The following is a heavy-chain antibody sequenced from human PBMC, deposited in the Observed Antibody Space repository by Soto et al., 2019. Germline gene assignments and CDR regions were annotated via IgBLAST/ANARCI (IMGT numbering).Heavy chain of an antibody. J-gene: IGHJ4*02. Sequence: GGSLRLSCSASGFSSSSYGIHWVRQAPGRGLEYVSAITGNGARTYYAESVKDRFTISRDFSKNTVYLQMSSLRPEDTAVYYCVKAVWGYDYFDFWGQGTRVTVSS. CDR2: ITGNGART. D-gene: IGHD7-27*01. CDR3: VKAVWGYDYFDF. CDR1: GFSSSSYG. V-gene: IGHV3-64D*06.